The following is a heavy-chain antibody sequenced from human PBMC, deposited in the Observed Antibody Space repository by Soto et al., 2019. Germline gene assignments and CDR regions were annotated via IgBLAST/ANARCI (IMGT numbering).Heavy chain of an antibody. CDR3: ARNDILTGYPFDY. D-gene: IGHD3-9*01. CDR2: IYYSGST. J-gene: IGHJ4*02. CDR1: GGSSSSGGYC. Sequence: TLPHTWTVSGGSSSSGGYCWSWIRKHPGKGLEWIGYIYYSGSTYYNPSLKSRVTISVDTSKNQFSLKLSSVTAADTAVYYCARNDILTGYPFDYWGQGTLLTVSS. V-gene: IGHV4-31*02.